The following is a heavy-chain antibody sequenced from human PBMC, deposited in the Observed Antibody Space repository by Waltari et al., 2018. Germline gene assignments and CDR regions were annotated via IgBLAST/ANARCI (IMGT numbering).Heavy chain of an antibody. CDR3: TTEYSSSSAY. D-gene: IGHD6-6*01. CDR1: GASISNDNYH. V-gene: IGHV4-39*02. J-gene: IGHJ4*02. Sequence: QLQLQESGPGLVKPSETLSLTCTVSGASISNDNYHWAWVRQHPGKGLEWIGSIYYNGNTYYSPSLKSRVTISVDTSKNQFSLRLSSVTAADTAVYYCTTEYSSSSAYWGQGTLVTVSS. CDR2: IYYNGNT.